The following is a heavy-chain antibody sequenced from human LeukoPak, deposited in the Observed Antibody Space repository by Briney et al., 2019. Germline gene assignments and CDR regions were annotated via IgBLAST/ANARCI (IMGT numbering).Heavy chain of an antibody. D-gene: IGHD6-19*01. CDR3: ARVSRAVAGTGSFDY. Sequence: GGSLRLSCAASGFTFGRYEMNWVRQAPGKGLELLSYINDGGTTIYYADSVEGRFTISRDNAKNSLYLQMNSLRAEDTAVYYCARVSRAVAGTGSFDYWGQGTPVTVTS. V-gene: IGHV3-48*03. CDR2: INDGGTTI. J-gene: IGHJ4*02. CDR1: GFTFGRYE.